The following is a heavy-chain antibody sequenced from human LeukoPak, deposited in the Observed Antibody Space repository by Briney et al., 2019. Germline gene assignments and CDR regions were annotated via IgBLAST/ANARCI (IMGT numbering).Heavy chain of an antibody. J-gene: IGHJ5*02. CDR1: GGSISSGGYY. D-gene: IGHD3-3*01. CDR2: IYYSGST. Sequence: SQTLSLTCTVSGGSISSGGYYWSWIRQHPGKGLEWIGYIYYSGSTYYNPSLKSRVTISVDTSKNQFSLKLSSVTAADTAVYYCARHYDFWSGVNWFDPWGQGTLVTVSS. V-gene: IGHV4-31*03. CDR3: ARHYDFWSGVNWFDP.